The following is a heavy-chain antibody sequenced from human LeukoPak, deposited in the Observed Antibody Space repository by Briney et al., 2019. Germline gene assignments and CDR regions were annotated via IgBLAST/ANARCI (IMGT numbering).Heavy chain of an antibody. CDR2: MNPNSGNT. J-gene: IGHJ4*02. CDR1: GYTFTSYD. CDR3: AISSGWYRATGFDY. V-gene: IGHV1-8*01. D-gene: IGHD6-19*01. Sequence: ASVKVSCKASGYTFTSYDINWVRQAAGQGLEWMGWMNPNSGNTGYAQKFQGRVTMTRNTSISTAYMELSSLRSEDTAVYYCAISSGWYRATGFDYWGQGTLVTVSS.